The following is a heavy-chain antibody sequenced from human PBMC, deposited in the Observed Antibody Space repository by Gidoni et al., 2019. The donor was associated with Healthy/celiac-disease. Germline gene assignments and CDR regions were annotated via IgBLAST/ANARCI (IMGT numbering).Heavy chain of an antibody. CDR2: INAGNGNT. CDR1: GYTFTSYA. V-gene: IGHV1-3*01. CDR3: ASVVVAATPLGLRY. D-gene: IGHD2-15*01. J-gene: IGHJ4*02. Sequence: QVQLVQSGAAVKTPGASVKVSCKASGYTFTSYAMHWVRPAPGQRLGWRGGINAGNGNTKYSQKFQGRATITRDTSASTAYMELSSLRSEDTAVYYCASVVVAATPLGLRYWGQGTLVTVSS.